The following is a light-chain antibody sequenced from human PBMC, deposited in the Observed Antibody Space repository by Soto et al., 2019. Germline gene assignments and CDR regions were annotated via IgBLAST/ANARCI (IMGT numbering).Light chain of an antibody. CDR1: QSISSW. V-gene: IGKV1-5*03. CDR3: QQYNSYSPWT. CDR2: KAS. Sequence: DIQMTQSPSTLSKTVGDRVTITCRASQSISSWLAWYQQKPGKAPKLLIYKASSLESGVPSRFSGSGSGTEFTLTISSLQPDDFATYYCQQYNSYSPWTFGQGTKVDIK. J-gene: IGKJ1*01.